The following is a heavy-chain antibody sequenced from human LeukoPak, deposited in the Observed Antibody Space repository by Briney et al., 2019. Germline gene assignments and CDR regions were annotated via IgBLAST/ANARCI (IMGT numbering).Heavy chain of an antibody. CDR3: ASPRDPDAFDI. Sequence: GASVKVSCKASGGTFSSYAISWVRQAPGQGLEWMGRIIPILGIANYAHKFQGRVTITADKSTSTAYMELSSLRSEDTAVYYCASPRDPDAFDIWGQGTMVTVSS. J-gene: IGHJ3*02. CDR2: IIPILGIA. V-gene: IGHV1-69*04. CDR1: GGTFSSYA.